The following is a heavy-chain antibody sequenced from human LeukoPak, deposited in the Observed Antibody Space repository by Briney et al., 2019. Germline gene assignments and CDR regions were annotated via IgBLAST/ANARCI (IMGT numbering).Heavy chain of an antibody. D-gene: IGHD6-6*01. CDR2: INHSGST. CDR1: GFTFDDYG. V-gene: IGHV4-34*08. Sequence: PGGSLRLSCAASGFTFDDYGMSWVRQAPGKGLEWIGEINHSGSTNYNPSLKSRVTISVDTSKNQFSLKLSSVTAADTAVYYCATLYSSSVNWFDPWGQGTLVTVSS. CDR3: ATLYSSSVNWFDP. J-gene: IGHJ5*02.